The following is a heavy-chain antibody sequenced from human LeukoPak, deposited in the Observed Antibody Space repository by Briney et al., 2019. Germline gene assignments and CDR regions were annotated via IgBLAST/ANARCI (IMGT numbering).Heavy chain of an antibody. CDR2: IDPSGSA. CDR1: GGSISPYY. V-gene: IGHV4-4*08. Sequence: PSETLSLTCVVSGGSISPYYWSWIRQSPGKGLEWIGYIDPSGSASYNPSLKSRVTISVDTSKNQFSLKLSSVTAADTAVYYCARGYGSGSTNWFDPWGQGTLVTVSS. J-gene: IGHJ5*02. D-gene: IGHD3-10*01. CDR3: ARGYGSGSTNWFDP.